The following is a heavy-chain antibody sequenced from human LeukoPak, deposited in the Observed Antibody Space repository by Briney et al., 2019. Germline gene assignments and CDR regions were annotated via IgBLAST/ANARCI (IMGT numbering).Heavy chain of an antibody. CDR3: ARVVLIAAAGTGWYFDL. V-gene: IGHV3-7*01. CDR2: INQDGSEK. CDR1: GFTFSSYW. D-gene: IGHD6-13*01. J-gene: IGHJ2*01. Sequence: GGSLRLSCAASGFTFSSYWMSWVRQAPGKGLEWGANINQDGSEKYYVDSVKGRFTISRDNAKKSLYLQMNSLRAEDTAVYYCARVVLIAAAGTGWYFDLWGRGTLVTVSS.